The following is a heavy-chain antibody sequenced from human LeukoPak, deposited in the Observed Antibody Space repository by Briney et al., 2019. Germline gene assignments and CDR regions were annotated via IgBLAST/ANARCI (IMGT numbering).Heavy chain of an antibody. D-gene: IGHD3-9*01. CDR1: GFTFSSYA. Sequence: GGSLRLSCSASGFTFSSYAMHWVRQAPRKGLEYVSAISSNGGSTYYADSVKGRFTISRDNSKNTLYLQMSSLRAEDTAVYYCVKDPQLRYFDRYYFDYWGQGTLVTVSS. V-gene: IGHV3-64D*06. J-gene: IGHJ4*02. CDR2: ISSNGGST. CDR3: VKDPQLRYFDRYYFDY.